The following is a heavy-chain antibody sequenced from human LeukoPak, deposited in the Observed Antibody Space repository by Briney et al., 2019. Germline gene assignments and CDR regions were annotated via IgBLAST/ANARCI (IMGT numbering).Heavy chain of an antibody. D-gene: IGHD3-10*01. CDR3: ARGRMITMVRGVAFDY. J-gene: IGHJ4*02. CDR1: GGSISSYY. CDR2: IYYSGST. Sequence: SETLSLTCTVSGGSISSYYWSWIRQPPGKGLEWIGYIYYSGSTNYNPSLKSRVTISVDTSKNQFSLKLSSVTAADTAVYYCARGRMITMVRGVAFDYWGQGTLVTVSS. V-gene: IGHV4-59*01.